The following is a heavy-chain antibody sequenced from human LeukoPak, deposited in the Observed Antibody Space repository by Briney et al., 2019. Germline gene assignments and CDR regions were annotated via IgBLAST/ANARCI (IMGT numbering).Heavy chain of an antibody. CDR1: GGSFSGYY. D-gene: IGHD4-17*01. CDR3: ARELGDYLFDY. V-gene: IGHV4-34*01. CDR2: INHSGST. J-gene: IGHJ4*02. Sequence: SETLSLTCAVYGGSFSGYYWSWIRQPPGKGLEWIGEINHSGSTKYNPSLKSRVTISVDTSKNQFSVKLSSVPAADTAVYYCARELGDYLFDYWGQGTLVTVSS.